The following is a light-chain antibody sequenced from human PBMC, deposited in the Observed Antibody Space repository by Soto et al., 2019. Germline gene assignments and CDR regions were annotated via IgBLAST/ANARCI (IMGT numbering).Light chain of an antibody. V-gene: IGLV2-14*03. Sequence: QSALTQPASVSASPGQSITISCTGTSIDVGGSNFVSWYQQHPGKPPKLIIYDVATRPSGVSNRFSGSKSGSTASLIISRLQTEDEADYYCVSLTSSTTYVFXSGTKVTVL. CDR1: SIDVGGSNF. CDR2: DVA. CDR3: VSLTSSTTYV. J-gene: IGLJ1*01.